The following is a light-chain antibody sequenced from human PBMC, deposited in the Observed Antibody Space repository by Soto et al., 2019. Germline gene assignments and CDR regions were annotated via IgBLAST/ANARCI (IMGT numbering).Light chain of an antibody. CDR2: KAS. Sequence: DIQMTQSPSTLSASVGDRVTITCRASQSISTWLAWYQQKPGKAPKLLIYKASSLRHGVPSRFSGSGSGTEFTLTIYSLQPDDFASYYCQQYNGYPHTFGQGTKLEIK. CDR1: QSISTW. CDR3: QQYNGYPHT. V-gene: IGKV1-5*03. J-gene: IGKJ2*01.